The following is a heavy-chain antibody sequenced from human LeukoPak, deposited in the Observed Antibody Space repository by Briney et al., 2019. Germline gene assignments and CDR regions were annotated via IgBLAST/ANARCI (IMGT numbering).Heavy chain of an antibody. D-gene: IGHD3-3*01. CDR2: ISGSGGST. CDR1: GFTFSSYA. CDR3: AKEGGYYDFWSGYFYYGMDV. V-gene: IGHV3-23*01. J-gene: IGHJ6*02. Sequence: GGSLRLSCAASGFTFSSYAMSWVRQAPGKGLEWVSAISGSGGSTYYADSVKGRFTISRDNSKNTLYLQMNSLRAEDTAVYYCAKEGGYYDFWSGYFYYGMDVWGQGTTVTVSS.